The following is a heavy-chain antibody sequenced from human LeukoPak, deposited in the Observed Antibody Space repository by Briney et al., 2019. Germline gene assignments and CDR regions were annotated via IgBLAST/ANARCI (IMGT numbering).Heavy chain of an antibody. V-gene: IGHV3-21*01. CDR3: ARESPYGSGSYYNRGNAFDI. Sequence: KTGGSLRLSCAASGFTFSSYSMNWVRQAPGKGLEWVSSISSSSSYIYYADSVKGRFTISRDNAKNSLYLQMNSLRAEDTAVYYCARESPYGSGSYYNRGNAFDIWGQGTMVTVSS. CDR1: GFTFSSYS. J-gene: IGHJ3*02. CDR2: ISSSSSYI. D-gene: IGHD3-10*01.